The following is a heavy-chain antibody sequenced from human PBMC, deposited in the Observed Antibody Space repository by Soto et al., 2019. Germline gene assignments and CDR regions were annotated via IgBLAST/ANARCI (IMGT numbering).Heavy chain of an antibody. D-gene: IGHD6-13*01. J-gene: IGHJ5*02. CDR3: TRARRYSSSWFWFDP. CDR1: SDPISSGDYN. V-gene: IGHV4-31*03. Sequence: KPSESLSLTCSVSSDPISSGDYNWTWIRQHPGKGPEWIGYIYYSGITNYNPSLRSRVTMSVDTAQNQFSLRLTSVTAAGTAVYYCTRARRYSSSWFWFDPWGQGTLVTVSS. CDR2: IYYSGIT.